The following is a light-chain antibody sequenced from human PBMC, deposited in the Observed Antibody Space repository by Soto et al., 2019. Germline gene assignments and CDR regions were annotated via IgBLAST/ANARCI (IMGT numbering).Light chain of an antibody. CDR3: LLYFGGPRV. V-gene: IGLV7-46*01. CDR2: DTN. Sequence: QTVVTQEPSLTVSPGGTVTLTCGSSIGDVTTDHYPYWFLQKPGQAPRTLIYDTNNKHSWTPARFSGSLLGGKAALTLSGAQPEDEAVYYCLLYFGGPRVFGGGTKLTVL. J-gene: IGLJ2*01. CDR1: IGDVTTDHY.